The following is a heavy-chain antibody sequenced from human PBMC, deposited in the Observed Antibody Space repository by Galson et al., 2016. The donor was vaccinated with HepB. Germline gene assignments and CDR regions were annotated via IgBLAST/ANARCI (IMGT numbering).Heavy chain of an antibody. J-gene: IGHJ4*02. D-gene: IGHD2-2*01. Sequence: SLRLSCAASGFTFSSHVMSWVRQAPGRGLEWVSTLSDAATYYADSVKGRFIISRDNSKDTLYLQMNSLRDDDTALYYCARGGGCSGSSCYYPDYWGQGTLVTVSS. CDR1: GFTFSSHV. CDR3: ARGGGCSGSSCYYPDY. CDR2: LSDAAT. V-gene: IGHV3-23*01.